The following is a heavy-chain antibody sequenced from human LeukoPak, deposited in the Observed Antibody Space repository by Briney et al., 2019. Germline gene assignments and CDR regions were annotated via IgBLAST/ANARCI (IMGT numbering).Heavy chain of an antibody. V-gene: IGHV3-7*03. Sequence: GGSLRLSCAASGFVFSNDYMSWVRRAPGKGLEWLAIIKYDGSEKYYLDSVKGRFTISRDNAKNSVYLQMDSLRAEDTAVYYCTRDEGATGTTYRFDYWGQGTLVTVSS. D-gene: IGHD4/OR15-4a*01. CDR1: GFVFSNDY. J-gene: IGHJ4*02. CDR3: TRDEGATGTTYRFDY. CDR2: IKYDGSEK.